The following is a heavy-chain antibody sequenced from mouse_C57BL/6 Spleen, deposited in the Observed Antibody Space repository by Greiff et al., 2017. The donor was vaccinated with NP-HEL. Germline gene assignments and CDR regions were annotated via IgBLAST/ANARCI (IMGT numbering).Heavy chain of an antibody. CDR3: ARRGDYEAWFAY. D-gene: IGHD2-4*01. CDR1: GYTFTSYW. Sequence: QVQLQQPGAELVRPGSSVKLSCKASGYTFTSYWLHWVKQRPIQGLEWICNIDPSDSETHYNQKFKDKATLTVDKSSSTAYMQLSSLTSEDSAVYYCARRGDYEAWFAYWGQGTLVTVSA. J-gene: IGHJ3*01. V-gene: IGHV1-52*01. CDR2: IDPSDSET.